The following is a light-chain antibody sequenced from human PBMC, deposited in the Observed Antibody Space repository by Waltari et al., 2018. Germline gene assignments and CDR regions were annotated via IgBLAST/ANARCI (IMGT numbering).Light chain of an antibody. V-gene: IGKV4-1*01. CDR1: QSILSSSNNRNY. CDR3: QQCYTYPYT. CDR2: WAS. J-gene: IGKJ2*01. Sequence: DIVLTQSPDSLAVSLGERATINCKSSQSILSSSNNRNYLGWYQQKLGQPPKLRISWASNRESGVPDRFSGSGSGTDFTLTISSLQTEDVAVYYCQQCYTYPYTFGQGTNLEIK.